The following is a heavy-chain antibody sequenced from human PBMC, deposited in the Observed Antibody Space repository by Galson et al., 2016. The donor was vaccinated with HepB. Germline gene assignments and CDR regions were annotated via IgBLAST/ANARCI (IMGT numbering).Heavy chain of an antibody. D-gene: IGHD3-3*01. CDR3: AKVVSNITIFGVLNY. CDR1: GFTFSGYA. CDR2: ISGSGGST. V-gene: IGHV3-23*01. J-gene: IGHJ4*02. Sequence: SLRLSCAASGFTFSGYAMSWVRQAPGKGLEWVSGISGSGGSTDYGDSVKGRFTISRDNSKNTLYLQMNSLRAEDTAVYYCAKVVSNITIFGVLNYWGQGTLVTVSS.